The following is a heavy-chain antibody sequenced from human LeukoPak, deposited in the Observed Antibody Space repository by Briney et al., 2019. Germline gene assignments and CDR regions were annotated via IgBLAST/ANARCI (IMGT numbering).Heavy chain of an antibody. CDR1: GFTFSSYG. J-gene: IGHJ4*02. V-gene: IGHV3-30*18. Sequence: GGSLRLSRAASGFTFSSYGMHWVRQAPGKGLEWVAVISYDGSNKYYADSVKGRFTISRGNSKNTLYLQMNSLRAEDTAVYYCAKDGYDSSGRLDYWGQGTLVTVSS. CDR3: AKDGYDSSGRLDY. D-gene: IGHD3-22*01. CDR2: ISYDGSNK.